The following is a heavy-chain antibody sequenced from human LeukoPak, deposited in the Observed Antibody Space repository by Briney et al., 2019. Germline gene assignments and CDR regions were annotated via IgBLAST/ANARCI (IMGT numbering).Heavy chain of an antibody. CDR1: GFTFSSYG. V-gene: IGHV3-30*18. D-gene: IGHD4-11*01. J-gene: IGHJ4*02. CDR3: AKDLGSIQYHDY. Sequence: QPGWSLRLSCAASGFTFSSYGMHWVRQAPGKGLEWVAVILNDGNNKYYADSVKGRFTISRDNSKNTLYLQMNSLRAEDTAVYYCAKDLGSIQYHDYWGQGTLVTVSS. CDR2: ILNDGNNK.